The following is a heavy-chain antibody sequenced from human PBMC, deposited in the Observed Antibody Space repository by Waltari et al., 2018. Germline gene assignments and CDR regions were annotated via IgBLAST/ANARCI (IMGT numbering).Heavy chain of an antibody. J-gene: IGHJ4*02. CDR3: ATLAWGSYSVAY. V-gene: IGHV1-24*01. Sequence: QVQLVQSGAEVKKPGASVKVSCTVSGYTLTALSMHWVRQAPGKGLEWMGGFDPEDGETIYAQKFQGRVTMTEDTSTDTAYMELSSLRSEDTAVYYCATLAWGSYSVAYWGQGTLVTVSS. CDR1: GYTLTALS. CDR2: FDPEDGET. D-gene: IGHD1-26*01.